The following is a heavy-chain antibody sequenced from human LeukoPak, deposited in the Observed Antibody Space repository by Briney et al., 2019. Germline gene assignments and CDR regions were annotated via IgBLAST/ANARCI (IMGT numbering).Heavy chain of an antibody. J-gene: IGHJ4*02. Sequence: SETLSLTCTVSGGSISSSSYYWGWIRQPPGKGLEWIASIYYSGSTYYNPSLKSRVTISVDTSKNQFSLKLSSVTAADTAVYYCARLYYDFWSGYYYYFDYWGQGTLVTVFS. CDR1: GGSISSSSYY. CDR2: IYYSGST. D-gene: IGHD3-3*01. CDR3: ARLYYDFWSGYYYYFDY. V-gene: IGHV4-39*01.